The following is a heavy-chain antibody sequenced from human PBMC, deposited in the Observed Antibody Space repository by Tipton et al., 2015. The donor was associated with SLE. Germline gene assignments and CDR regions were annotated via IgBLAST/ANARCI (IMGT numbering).Heavy chain of an antibody. CDR3: VREEVLIVAAPAGSFYYYYYMDV. J-gene: IGHJ6*03. V-gene: IGHV3-72*01. CDR2: TRNKGNKYTT. Sequence: SLRLSCSVSGLTFKDQYMDWVRQAPGKGLEWVGRTRNKGNKYTTEYAASVKGRFTISRDESKNSMFLQLNSLRIEDTAVYYCVREEVLIVAAPAGSFYYYYYMDVWGKGTTVAVSS. CDR1: GLTFKDQY. D-gene: IGHD1-26*01.